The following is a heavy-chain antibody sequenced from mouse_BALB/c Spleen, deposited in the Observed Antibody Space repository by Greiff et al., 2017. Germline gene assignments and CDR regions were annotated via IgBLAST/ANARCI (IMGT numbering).Heavy chain of an antibody. D-gene: IGHD3-3*01. Sequence: EVQLQQSGPELEKPGASVKISCKATGYSFTGYNMNWVKQSHGKSLEWIGNIDPYYGGTSYNQKFKGKATLTADKSSSTAYMQLQSLTSEDSAVYYCAREEARARYFDVWGAGTTLTVSS. CDR3: AREEARARYFDV. V-gene: IGHV1S135*01. J-gene: IGHJ1*01. CDR2: IDPYYGGT. CDR1: GYSFTGYN.